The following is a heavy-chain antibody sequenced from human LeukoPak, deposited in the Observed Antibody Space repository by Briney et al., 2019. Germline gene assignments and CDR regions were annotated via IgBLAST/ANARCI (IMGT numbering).Heavy chain of an antibody. Sequence: GGSLRLSCAASGFTFSSYNMNWVRQAPGKGLEWVSAISGSGGSTYYADSVKGRFTISRDNSKNTLYLQMNSLRAEDTAVYYCAKDPYDSSGYYFWYFDYWGQGTLVTVSS. CDR2: ISGSGGST. CDR1: GFTFSSYN. J-gene: IGHJ4*02. CDR3: AKDPYDSSGYYFWYFDY. V-gene: IGHV3-23*01. D-gene: IGHD3-22*01.